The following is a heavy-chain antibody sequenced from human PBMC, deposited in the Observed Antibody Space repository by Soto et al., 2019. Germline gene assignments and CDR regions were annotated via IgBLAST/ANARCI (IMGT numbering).Heavy chain of an antibody. J-gene: IGHJ4*02. V-gene: IGHV3-23*01. Sequence: EVQLLESGGGLVQPGGSLRLSCAASGFTFTNYAMNWVRHSPGKGLEWVASVIGTGIDTYHAASVKGRFTISRDNSRNTMYLEMNRLRAEDTAMYHCAKATRGQFIGAHCYALDFWGQGVLVTVS. D-gene: IGHD2-2*01. CDR1: GFTFTNYA. CDR2: VIGTGIDT. CDR3: AKATRGQFIGAHCYALDF.